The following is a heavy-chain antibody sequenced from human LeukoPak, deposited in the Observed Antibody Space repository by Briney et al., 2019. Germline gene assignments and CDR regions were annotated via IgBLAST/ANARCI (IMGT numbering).Heavy chain of an antibody. CDR2: IYYSGST. Sequence: PSETLSLTCTVSGGSISSGGYYWSWIRQHPGKGLEWIGYIYYSGSTYYNPSLKSRVTISVDTSKNQFSLKLSSVTAADTAVYYCARDSVVDAFDIWGQGTMVTVSS. CDR3: ARDSVVDAFDI. CDR1: GGSISSGGYY. V-gene: IGHV4-31*03. J-gene: IGHJ3*02. D-gene: IGHD2-15*01.